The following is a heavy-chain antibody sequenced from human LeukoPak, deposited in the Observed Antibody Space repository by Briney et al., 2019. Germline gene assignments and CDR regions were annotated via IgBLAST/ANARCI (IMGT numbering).Heavy chain of an antibody. CDR1: GFSFSSYA. CDR2: ISESGGNT. V-gene: IGHV3-23*01. D-gene: IGHD6-13*01. J-gene: IGHJ4*02. Sequence: GGSLRLSCEVSGFSFSSYAMSWVRQAPRRGLEWVSGISESGGNTYYADSVKGRFTISRDNSKNTLYLQMNSLRAEDTAVYYCAKAHYTSSWPLDYWGRGTLVTVSP. CDR3: AKAHYTSSWPLDY.